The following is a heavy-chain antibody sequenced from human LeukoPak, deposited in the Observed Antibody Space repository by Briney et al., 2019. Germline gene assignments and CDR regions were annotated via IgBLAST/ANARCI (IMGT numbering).Heavy chain of an antibody. CDR3: VRDNHAGANWFDL. CDR1: GGSFNNYA. D-gene: IGHD1-14*01. V-gene: IGHV1-69*05. Sequence: GSSVTVSCKASGGSFNNYAISWVRQAPGHGLEWMGGIIPIFGTANYPQKFQGRVTITTDESTSTADMELSSLRSVDTAVYYCVRDNHAGANWFDLWGQGTLVTVSS. J-gene: IGHJ5*02. CDR2: IIPIFGTA.